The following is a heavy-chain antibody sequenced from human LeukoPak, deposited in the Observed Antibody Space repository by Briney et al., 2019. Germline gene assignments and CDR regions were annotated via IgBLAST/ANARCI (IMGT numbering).Heavy chain of an antibody. CDR2: IIPILGIA. D-gene: IGHD2-21*02. J-gene: IGHJ4*02. CDR3: ARFRYCGGDCHYYFDY. CDR1: GGTFSSYA. V-gene: IGHV1-69*04. Sequence: SVKVSCKASGGTFSSYAISWVRQASEQGLEWMGRIIPILGIANYAQKFQGRVTITADKSTSTAYMELSSLRSEDTAVYYCARFRYCGGDCHYYFDYWGQGTLVTVSS.